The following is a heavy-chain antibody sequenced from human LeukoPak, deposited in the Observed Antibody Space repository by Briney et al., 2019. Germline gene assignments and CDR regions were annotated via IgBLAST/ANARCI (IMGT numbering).Heavy chain of an antibody. J-gene: IGHJ6*03. D-gene: IGHD3-10*01. CDR1: GFNFDSYG. V-gene: IGHV3-23*01. CDR2: ISGSGGST. Sequence: GGSLRLSCEASGFNFDSYGMNWVRQAPGKGLEWVSAISGSGGSTYYADSVKGRFTISRDSSKNTLYLQMNSLRAEDTAVYYCAKAYGSGSYINYYYMDVWGKGTTVTVSS. CDR3: AKAYGSGSYINYYYMDV.